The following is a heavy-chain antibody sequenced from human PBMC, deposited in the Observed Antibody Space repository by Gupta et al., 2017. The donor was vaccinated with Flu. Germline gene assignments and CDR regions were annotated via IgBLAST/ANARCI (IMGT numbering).Heavy chain of an antibody. CDR3: ARDRGRRYYDSSAFDY. J-gene: IGHJ4*02. CDR1: GFTFSSYW. CDR2: INSDGSST. Sequence: EVQLVESGGGFVQPGGSLRLSCAASGFTFSSYWMRWVRQAPGKGLVWVSRINSDGSSTSYADSVKGRFTISRDNAKNTLYLQMNSLRAEDTAVYYCARDRGRRYYDSSAFDYWGQGTLVTVSS. V-gene: IGHV3-74*01. D-gene: IGHD3-22*01.